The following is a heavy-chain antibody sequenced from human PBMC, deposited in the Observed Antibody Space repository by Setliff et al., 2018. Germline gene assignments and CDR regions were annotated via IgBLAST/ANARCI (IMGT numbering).Heavy chain of an antibody. CDR1: GGSFSNYY. D-gene: IGHD3-10*01. CDR2: VSHSGST. CDR3: ARVDFTMIQGVLGL. Sequence: PSETLSLTCAVYGGSFSNYYWSWIRQPPGKGLEWLGEVSHSGSTNYNPSLQSRVTISVDMSKNQFSMKLTSVTAADTAVYYCARVDFTMIQGVLGLWGQGTLVTVSS. J-gene: IGHJ1*01. V-gene: IGHV4-34*01.